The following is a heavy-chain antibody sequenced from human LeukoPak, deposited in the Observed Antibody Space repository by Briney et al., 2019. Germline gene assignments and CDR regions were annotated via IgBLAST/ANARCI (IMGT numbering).Heavy chain of an antibody. J-gene: IGHJ3*02. V-gene: IGHV3-21*01. Sequence: GGSLRLSCAASGFTFSTYSMNWVRQAPGKGLEWVSFIDTSGTYIYYGESMKGRFTISRDNAKNSLYLQMKGLRAEDTAVYYCARGRSITLLRGVAMSDGFDIWGQGTMVAVSS. CDR2: IDTSGTYI. D-gene: IGHD3-10*01. CDR1: GFTFSTYS. CDR3: ARGRSITLLRGVAMSDGFDI.